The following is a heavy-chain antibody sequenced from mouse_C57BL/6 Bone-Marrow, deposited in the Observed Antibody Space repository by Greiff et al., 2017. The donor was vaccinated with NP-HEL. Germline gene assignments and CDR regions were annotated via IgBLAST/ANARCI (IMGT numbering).Heavy chain of an antibody. CDR1: GYTFTSYW. J-gene: IGHJ3*01. CDR2: IDPSDSYT. Sequence: QVQLQQPGAELVMPGASVKLSCKASGYTFTSYWMHWVKQRPGQGLEWIGEIDPSDSYTNYNQKFKGKSTLTVDKSSSTAYMQLSSLTSEDSAVYYCAIDYGSSWFAYWGQGTLVTVSA. V-gene: IGHV1-69*01. CDR3: AIDYGSSWFAY. D-gene: IGHD1-1*01.